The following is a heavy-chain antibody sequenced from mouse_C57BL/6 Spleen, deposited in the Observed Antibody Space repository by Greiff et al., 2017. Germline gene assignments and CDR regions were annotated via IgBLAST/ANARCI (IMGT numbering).Heavy chain of an antibody. CDR1: GYSITSGYD. CDR2: ISYSGST. Sequence: EVHLVESGPGMVKPSQSLSLTCTVTGYSITSGYDWHWIRHFPGNKLEWMGYISYSGSTNYNPSLKSRISITHDTSKNHFFLKLNSVTTEDTATYYCARETSTDWYFDVWGTGTTVTVSS. CDR3: ARETSTDWYFDV. J-gene: IGHJ1*03. V-gene: IGHV3-1*01. D-gene: IGHD1-1*01.